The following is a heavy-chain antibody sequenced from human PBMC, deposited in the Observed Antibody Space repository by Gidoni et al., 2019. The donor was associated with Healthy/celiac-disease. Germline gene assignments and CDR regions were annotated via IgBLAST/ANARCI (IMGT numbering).Heavy chain of an antibody. CDR2: IYYSGST. J-gene: IGHJ5*02. D-gene: IGHD3-22*01. CDR1: GGSISSGDYY. Sequence: QVQLQESGPGLVKPSQTLSLTCTVSGGSISSGDYYWSWIRQPPGKGLEWIGYIYYSGSTYYNPSLKSRVTISVDTSKNQFSLKLSSVTAADTAVYYCARARGRSSSWFWGSVYDSSGYYPDNWFDPWGQGTLVTVSS. CDR3: ARARGRSSSWFWGSVYDSSGYYPDNWFDP. V-gene: IGHV4-30-4*01.